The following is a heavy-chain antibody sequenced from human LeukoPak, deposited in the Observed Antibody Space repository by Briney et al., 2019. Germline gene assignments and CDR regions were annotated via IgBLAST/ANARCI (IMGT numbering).Heavy chain of an antibody. CDR1: GGSISGYY. CDR3: AKASDRDSSGYYWGFEY. D-gene: IGHD3-22*01. J-gene: IGHJ4*02. V-gene: IGHV4-59*08. CDR2: IYYSGST. Sequence: SETLSLTCTVSGGSISGYYWSWIWQPPGKGLECIGYIYYSGSTNYNPSLKSRVTISVDTSRNQFSLKLTSVTAADTAVYYCAKASDRDSSGYYWGFEYWGQGTLVTVSS.